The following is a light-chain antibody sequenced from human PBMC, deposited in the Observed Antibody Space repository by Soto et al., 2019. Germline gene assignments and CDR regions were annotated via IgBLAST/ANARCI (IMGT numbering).Light chain of an antibody. J-gene: IGKJ3*01. CDR1: KGISNY. Sequence: DIQMTQSPSSLSASVGDRDTITCRATKGISNYLAWYQQKTGKVLKLLIYAAATLQSCVPSRFSGSGSGTDFTLTISSLQPEDVATYYCQKYNSAPNTFGPGTKVDIK. V-gene: IGKV1-27*01. CDR3: QKYNSAPNT. CDR2: AAA.